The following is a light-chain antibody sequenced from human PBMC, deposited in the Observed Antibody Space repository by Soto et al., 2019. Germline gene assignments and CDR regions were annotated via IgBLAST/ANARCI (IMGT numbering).Light chain of an antibody. CDR1: QDISSY. Sequence: DIQLTQSPSLMSASVGDRVTITCRASQDISSYLAWYQQTPGKAPQLLIYASSTLQSGVPSRFSGSGSGTEFTLTISCLQPEDFATYYCQQLNTFPVTFGQGTRVDI. J-gene: IGKJ5*01. V-gene: IGKV1-9*01. CDR3: QQLNTFPVT. CDR2: ASS.